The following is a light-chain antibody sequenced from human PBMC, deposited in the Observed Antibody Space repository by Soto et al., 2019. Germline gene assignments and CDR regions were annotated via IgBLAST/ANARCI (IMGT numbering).Light chain of an antibody. CDR3: QSYDSTLSALV. CDR2: GNT. V-gene: IGLV1-40*01. J-gene: IGLJ3*02. Sequence: QSVLTQPPSVSGAPGQRDTISCTGRSSNIGARYDVQWYQQVPGTAPKLLIFGNTNRPSGVPDRFSASKSGTSASLAISGLQAEDEADYYCQSYDSTLSALVFGGGTKLTVL. CDR1: SSNIGARYD.